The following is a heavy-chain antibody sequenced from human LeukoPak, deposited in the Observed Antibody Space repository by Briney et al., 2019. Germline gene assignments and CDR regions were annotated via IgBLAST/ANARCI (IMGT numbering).Heavy chain of an antibody. Sequence: GSLRLSCAAAGFTFSNYWMSWVRQAPGKGLECVANIKPDGSEKYYLDSVKGRFTISRDNAKNSLYLQMNSLGAEDTAVYYCASGSYFDDWGQGTRVTVSS. CDR2: IKPDGSEK. V-gene: IGHV3-7*01. D-gene: IGHD1-26*01. CDR3: ASGSYFDD. CDR1: GFTFSNYW. J-gene: IGHJ4*02.